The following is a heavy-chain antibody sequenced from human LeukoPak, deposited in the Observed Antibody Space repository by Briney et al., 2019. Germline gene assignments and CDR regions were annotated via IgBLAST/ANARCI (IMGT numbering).Heavy chain of an antibody. Sequence: SETLSLTCTVSGGSISSYYWRGIRQPPGKGLEWIGYIYYSGSTNYNPSLKSRVTISVDTSKNQFSLKLSSVTAADTAVYYCARETTYDFWSGSPSDWFDPWGQGTLVTVSS. CDR1: GGSISSYY. CDR3: ARETTYDFWSGSPSDWFDP. J-gene: IGHJ5*02. CDR2: IYYSGST. D-gene: IGHD3-3*01. V-gene: IGHV4-59*01.